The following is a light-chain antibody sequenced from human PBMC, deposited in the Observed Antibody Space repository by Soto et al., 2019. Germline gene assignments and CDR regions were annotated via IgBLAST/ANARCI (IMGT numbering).Light chain of an antibody. CDR1: QSVGSN. V-gene: IGKV3-15*01. CDR3: QQYNNWPPWT. CDR2: GAS. J-gene: IGKJ5*01. Sequence: EIVRTLSPATLSIXPXXXXTXXXMACQSVGSNFGWYQQTPGQAPTLLLYGASTRAIGIPARSSGSGSGTEFTLTISSRQSEDFAVYYCQQYNNWPPWTFGQGTRLEI.